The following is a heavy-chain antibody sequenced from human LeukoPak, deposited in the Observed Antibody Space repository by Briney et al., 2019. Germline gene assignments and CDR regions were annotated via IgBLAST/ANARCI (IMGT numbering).Heavy chain of an antibody. J-gene: IGHJ4*02. D-gene: IGHD3-10*01. CDR1: GGTFSSYD. V-gene: IGHV1-69*06. Sequence: SVKVSCKASGGTFSSYDISWVRQAPGQGLEWMGGIMPMFGKANYAQKFQGRVTTTADKATSTAYMELSSLRSEDTAVYYCASNMGLLWFGESTKLDYWGQGTLVTVSS. CDR2: IMPMFGKA. CDR3: ASNMGLLWFGESTKLDY.